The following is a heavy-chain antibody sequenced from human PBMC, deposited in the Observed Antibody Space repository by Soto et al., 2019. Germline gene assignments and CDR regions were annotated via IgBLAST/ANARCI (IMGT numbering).Heavy chain of an antibody. CDR2: ISAYNGNT. CDR3: ARAWTTVVTNDAFDI. V-gene: IGHV1-18*01. J-gene: IGHJ3*02. D-gene: IGHD4-17*01. CDR1: GYTFTSYG. Sequence: ASVKVSCKASGYTFTSYGISWVRQAPGQGLEWMGWISAYNGNTNYAQKLQGRVTMTTDTSTSTAYMELRSLRSDDTAVYYCARAWTTVVTNDAFDIWGQGTMVTVSS.